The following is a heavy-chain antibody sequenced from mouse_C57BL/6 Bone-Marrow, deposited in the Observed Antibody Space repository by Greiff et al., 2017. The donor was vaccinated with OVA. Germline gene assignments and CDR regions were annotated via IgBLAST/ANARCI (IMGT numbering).Heavy chain of an antibody. CDR3: ARSGAGAWFAF. Sequence: QVQLQQPGAELVQPGASVKMSCKASGYTFTSYWITWVKQRPGQGLEWIGDIYPGSGSTNYNEKFKSKSTLTVDTSSSTAYLQLSRLTSDDCAVYDCARSGAGAWFAFWGKGTLVTVSA. CDR1: GYTFTSYW. J-gene: IGHJ3*01. CDR2: IYPGSGST. V-gene: IGHV1-55*01. D-gene: IGHD3-1*01.